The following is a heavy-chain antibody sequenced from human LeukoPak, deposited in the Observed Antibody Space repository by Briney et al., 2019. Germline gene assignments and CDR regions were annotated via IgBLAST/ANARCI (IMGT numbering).Heavy chain of an antibody. CDR2: IHSTGST. J-gene: IGHJ4*02. V-gene: IGHV4-59*01. CDR3: VRDEKGDYNFDY. D-gene: IGHD4-17*01. CDR1: GASTNNYY. Sequence: PSETLSLTCTVSGASTNNYYWTWIRQSPGKGLEWIGYIHSTGSTNYNLSLRRRVIMSVDKSKNQFSLNLSSVTAADTAVYYCVRDEKGDYNFDYWGQGTLVTVSS.